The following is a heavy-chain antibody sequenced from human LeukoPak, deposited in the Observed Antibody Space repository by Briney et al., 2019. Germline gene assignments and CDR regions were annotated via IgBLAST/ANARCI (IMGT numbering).Heavy chain of an antibody. J-gene: IGHJ4*02. CDR3: ARDHKSRYSSGWYPDY. Sequence: GGSQRLSCGASGFTFSYYSMNWVRQAPGKGLEWVSYISSSGSIIYYADSVKGRFTISRDNAKNSLYLQMNSLRAEDTAVYYCARDHKSRYSSGWYPDYWGQGTLVTVSS. CDR1: GFTFSYYS. D-gene: IGHD6-19*01. V-gene: IGHV3-48*04. CDR2: ISSSGSII.